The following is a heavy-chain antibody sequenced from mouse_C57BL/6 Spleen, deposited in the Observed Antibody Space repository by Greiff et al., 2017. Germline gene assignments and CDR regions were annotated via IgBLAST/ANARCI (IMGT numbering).Heavy chain of an antibody. V-gene: IGHV1-82*01. J-gene: IGHJ3*01. D-gene: IGHD2-4*01. CDR3: ASYDSCFAY. Sequence: VQLQQSGPELVKPGASVKISCKASGYAFSSSWMNWVKQRPGKGLEWIGRIYPGDGDTNYNGKFKGKATLTADKSSSTAYMQLSSLTSGDSAVCFSASYDSCFAYWGQGTLVTVSA. CDR2: IYPGDGDT. CDR1: GYAFSSSW.